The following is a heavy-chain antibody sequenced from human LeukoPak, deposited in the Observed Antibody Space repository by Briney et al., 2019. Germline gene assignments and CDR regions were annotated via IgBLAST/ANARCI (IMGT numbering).Heavy chain of an antibody. CDR3: ARVTAYYGSGTEADY. J-gene: IGHJ4*02. V-gene: IGHV1-2*02. CDR1: GYTFTGYY. D-gene: IGHD3-10*01. Sequence: GASAKVSCKASGYTFTGYYMHWVRQAPGQGLEWMGWINPNSGGTNYAQKFQGRVTMTRDTSISTAYMELSRLRSDDTAVYYCARVTAYYGSGTEADYWGQGTLVTVSS. CDR2: INPNSGGT.